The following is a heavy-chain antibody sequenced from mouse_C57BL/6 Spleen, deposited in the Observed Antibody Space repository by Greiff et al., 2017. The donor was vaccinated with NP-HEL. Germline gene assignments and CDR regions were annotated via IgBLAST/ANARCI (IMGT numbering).Heavy chain of an antibody. CDR3: AREGLRSSFDY. Sequence: EVKLVESGGGLVKPGGSLKLSCAASGFTFSSYAMSWVRQTPEKRLEWVATISDGGSYTYYPDNVKGRFTISRDNAKNNLYLQMSHLKSEDTAMYYCAREGLRSSFDYWGQGTTLTVSS. CDR1: GFTFSSYA. J-gene: IGHJ2*01. V-gene: IGHV5-4*01. CDR2: ISDGGSYT. D-gene: IGHD1-1*01.